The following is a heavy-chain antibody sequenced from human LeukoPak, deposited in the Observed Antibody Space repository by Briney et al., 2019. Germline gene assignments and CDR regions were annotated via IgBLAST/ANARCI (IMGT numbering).Heavy chain of an antibody. D-gene: IGHD4-23*01. CDR2: ISRNEGGT. CDR3: VKSISMTAVITAFDH. CDR1: GFTFSTYD. Sequence: GGSLRLSCAASGFTFSTYDMHWVRQAPEKGLEYVSVISRNEGGTDYADSVKRRFPSSRDNSEITVHLQMSSLRPEDMAMYYCVKSISMTAVITAFDHRGQGSLVTVSS. J-gene: IGHJ4*02. V-gene: IGHV3-64D*06.